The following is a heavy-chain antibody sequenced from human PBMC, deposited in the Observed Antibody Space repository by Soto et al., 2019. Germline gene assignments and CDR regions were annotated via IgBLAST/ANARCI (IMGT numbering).Heavy chain of an antibody. V-gene: IGHV3-7*01. Sequence: EVQVVESGGGLVQPGGSLRLSCAASGFIFSNYWMSWVRQAPGEGLEWVANIKQDGSEKHYEDSVKGRFTISRDNADNSLYLQMNSLRAEDTAVYYCAKNNLYCSSTNCFVFDYWGQGTLVTVSS. J-gene: IGHJ4*02. CDR3: AKNNLYCSSTNCFVFDY. CDR1: GFIFSNYW. CDR2: IKQDGSEK. D-gene: IGHD2-2*01.